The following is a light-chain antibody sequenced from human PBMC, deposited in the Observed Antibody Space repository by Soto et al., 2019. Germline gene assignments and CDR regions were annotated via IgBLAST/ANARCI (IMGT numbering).Light chain of an antibody. CDR3: QHRYNWPLT. J-gene: IGKJ4*01. V-gene: IGKV3-11*01. CDR1: ENINTY. Sequence: IVLTQSPATLSVSPGETATLSCRASENINTYLAWYQQKPGQAPKLLIYDASNTATGIPARFSACGSGTGFTLTISSLESEYFAVYYCQHRYNWPLTFGGGTKVEIK. CDR2: DAS.